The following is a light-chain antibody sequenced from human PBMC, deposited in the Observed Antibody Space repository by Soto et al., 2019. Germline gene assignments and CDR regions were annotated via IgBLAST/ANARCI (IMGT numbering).Light chain of an antibody. CDR2: EGT. Sequence: QSVLTQPASVSGSPGQSITISCTGTSSDIGRYKFVSWFQQHPGKAPKLLIFEGTNRPSGVSNRFSGSKSGNTASLTISGLQAEDEAIYFCSSSTNTSTLVIFGRGTKVTVL. CDR3: SSSTNTSTLVI. CDR1: SSDIGRYKF. V-gene: IGLV2-14*01. J-gene: IGLJ6*01.